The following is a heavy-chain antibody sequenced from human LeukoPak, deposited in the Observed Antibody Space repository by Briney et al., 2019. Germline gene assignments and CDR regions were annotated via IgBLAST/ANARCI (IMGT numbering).Heavy chain of an antibody. J-gene: IGHJ4*02. CDR3: SRDLGGFGGYNFLSGCDY. Sequence: GGSLRLSCAASGFTYSSFSMNWVRQAPGKGLEWVSSISSSSSYIYYADSVKGRFTVSRDNARRSLYLQINSLSAEDTAVYYCSRDLGGFGGYNFLSGCDYWGQGALVNVSS. CDR2: ISSSSSYI. V-gene: IGHV3-21*01. CDR1: GFTYSSFS. D-gene: IGHD3-3*01.